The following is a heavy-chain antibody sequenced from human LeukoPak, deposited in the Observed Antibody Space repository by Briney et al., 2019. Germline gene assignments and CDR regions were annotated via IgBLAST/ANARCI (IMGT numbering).Heavy chain of an antibody. CDR1: GFTFSSYW. CDR2: IKEDGSEE. Sequence: GGSLTLSCAASGFTFSSYWMTWVRQPPGKGLECVANIKEDGSEEYYVDSVKGRFSISRDNAKNSLHLQMNSLRAEDTAVYYCARDWLAGNPYHAFDLWGKGTMVTVSS. V-gene: IGHV3-7*01. D-gene: IGHD3-22*01. J-gene: IGHJ3*01. CDR3: ARDWLAGNPYHAFDL.